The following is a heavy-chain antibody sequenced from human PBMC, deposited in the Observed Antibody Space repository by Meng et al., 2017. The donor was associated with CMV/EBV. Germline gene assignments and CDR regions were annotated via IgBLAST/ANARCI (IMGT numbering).Heavy chain of an antibody. CDR1: GFTFSSYG. D-gene: IGHD3-16*01. V-gene: IGHV3-30*02. Sequence: GESLKISCAASGFTFSSYGMHWVRQAPGKGLEWVAFIRYDGSNKYYADSVKGRFTISRDNSKNTLYLQMNSLRAEDTAVYYCAREGWGWLPGSGMDVWGQGTTVTVSS. CDR2: IRYDGSNK. CDR3: AREGWGWLPGSGMDV. J-gene: IGHJ6*02.